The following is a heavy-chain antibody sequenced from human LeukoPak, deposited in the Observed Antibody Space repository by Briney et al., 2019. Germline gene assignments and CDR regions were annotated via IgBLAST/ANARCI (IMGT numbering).Heavy chain of an antibody. CDR1: GASITSNW. J-gene: IGHJ3*01. V-gene: IGHV4-4*02. CDR2: IFHSGST. CDR3: ARTRSSCYSFCAFDF. Sequence: PSETQSLTCAVSGASITSNWWSWVRQPPGKGLEWIGEIFHSGSTNYNPSLKSRVTIPVDKSKNQLSLKLTSVTAADTAVYYCARTRSSCYSFCAFDFWGQGTMVTVSS. D-gene: IGHD2-2*02.